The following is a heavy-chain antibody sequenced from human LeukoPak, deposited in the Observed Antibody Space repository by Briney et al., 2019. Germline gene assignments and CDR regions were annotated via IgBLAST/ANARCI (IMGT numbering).Heavy chain of an antibody. CDR3: ARDRKYYYDGSGPFHNWFDP. Sequence: GGSLRLSCAASGFTFSSYAMSCVRQAPGKGLKWVSTINDNADGTYYADSVKGRFTISRDNSYNTMSLQMNGLRAEDTAVYYCARDRKYYYDGSGPFHNWFDPWGQGTLVTVSS. J-gene: IGHJ5*02. CDR1: GFTFSSYA. D-gene: IGHD3-22*01. V-gene: IGHV3-23*01. CDR2: INDNADGT.